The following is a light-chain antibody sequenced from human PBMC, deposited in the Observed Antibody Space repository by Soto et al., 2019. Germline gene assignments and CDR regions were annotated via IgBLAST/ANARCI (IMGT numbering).Light chain of an antibody. V-gene: IGKV1-27*01. CDR3: QNYNSAPNT. CDR2: AAS. CDR1: RDISSS. Sequence: DVQMTQSPSSLSASVGDRVTITCRASRDISSSLAWYQQKPGKVPKLLIYAASTLHAGVQSRFIGSGSGTFFTLTIHSLQPEDVATYYCQNYNSAPNTFGRGTRLEIK. J-gene: IGKJ2*01.